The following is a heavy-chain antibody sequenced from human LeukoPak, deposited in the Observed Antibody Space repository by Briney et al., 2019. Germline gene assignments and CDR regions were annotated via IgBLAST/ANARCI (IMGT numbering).Heavy chain of an antibody. CDR1: GGTFSSYA. CDR2: IIPILGIA. J-gene: IGHJ6*02. V-gene: IGHV1-69*04. D-gene: IGHD5-18*01. Sequence: SVKVSCKASGGTFSSYAISWVRQAPGQGLEWMGRIIPILGIANYAQKFQGRVTITADKSTSTAYMEPSSLRSEDTAVYYCARDGTGRGYSYPSMGMDVWGQGTTVTVSS. CDR3: ARDGTGRGYSYPSMGMDV.